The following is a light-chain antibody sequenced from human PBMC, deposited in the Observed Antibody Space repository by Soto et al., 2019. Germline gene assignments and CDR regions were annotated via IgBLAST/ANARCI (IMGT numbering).Light chain of an antibody. J-gene: IGKJ4*01. CDR2: GAS. CDR1: QSVSSNY. Sequence: EIVLTQSPGTLSLSPGEGATLSCGASQSVSSNYLAWYQQKPGQAPRLLIYGASSRAAGIPDRFSGSGSGTVFTLTISRLEPEDFAVYYCQKYGSSPLTFGGGTTVEIK. CDR3: QKYGSSPLT. V-gene: IGKV3-20*01.